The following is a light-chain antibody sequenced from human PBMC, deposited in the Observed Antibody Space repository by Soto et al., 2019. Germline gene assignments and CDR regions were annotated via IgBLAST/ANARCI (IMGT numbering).Light chain of an antibody. CDR3: QQYNNWPPT. CDR2: GAS. CDR1: QSVSSN. V-gene: IGKV3-15*01. J-gene: IGKJ1*01. Sequence: EIVMTQSPATLSVSPGERATLSCRASQSVSSNLAWYKQKPGQAPRLLIYGASTRATGTPARFSGSGSGTEFTLTISSLQSEDFAVYYCQQYNNWPPTFGQGTKVEIK.